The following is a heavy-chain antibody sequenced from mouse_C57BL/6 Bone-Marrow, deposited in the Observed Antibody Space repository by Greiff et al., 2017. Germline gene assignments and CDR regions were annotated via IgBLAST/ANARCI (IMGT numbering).Heavy chain of an antibody. J-gene: IGHJ3*01. D-gene: IGHD2-4*01. Sequence: QVQLQQSGPGLVQPSQSLSITCTVSGFSLTSYGVHWVRQSPGTGLEWLGVIWSGGSTDYNAAFISRLSISKDNSKSQVFFKMNSLQADDTAIYYCARKGLRRFAYWGQGTLVTVSA. CDR2: IWSGGST. CDR3: ARKGLRRFAY. CDR1: GFSLTSYG. V-gene: IGHV2-2*01.